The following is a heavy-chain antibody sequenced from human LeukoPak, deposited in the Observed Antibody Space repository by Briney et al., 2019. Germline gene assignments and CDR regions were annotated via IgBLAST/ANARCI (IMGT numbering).Heavy chain of an antibody. J-gene: IGHJ6*04. CDR2: IYYSGST. Sequence: SETPSLTCTVSGGSISSYYWSWIRQPPGKGLEWIGYIYYSGSTNYNPSLKSRVTISVDTSKNQLSLKLSSVTAADTAVYYCARDKGYFDWLLARYYYYGMDVWGKGTTVTVSS. CDR3: ARDKGYFDWLLARYYYYGMDV. D-gene: IGHD3-9*01. CDR1: GGSISSYY. V-gene: IGHV4-59*01.